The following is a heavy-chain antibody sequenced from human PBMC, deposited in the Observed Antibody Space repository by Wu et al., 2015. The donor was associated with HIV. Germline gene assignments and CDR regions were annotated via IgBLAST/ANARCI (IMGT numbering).Heavy chain of an antibody. CDR3: VRELSGDAFDI. D-gene: IGHD1-26*01. CDR2: INPNTGDT. CDR1: GYTFTGHF. V-gene: IGHV1-2*02. J-gene: IGHJ3*02. Sequence: QVQLVQSGAEVKKPGASVKVSCKASGYTFTGHFMHWIRQAPGQGLAWMGWINPNTGDTKYAQKFKGRVTMTRDTSITTAYMELSRLRSDDTAIYYCVRELSGDAFDIWGQGTMVIVSS.